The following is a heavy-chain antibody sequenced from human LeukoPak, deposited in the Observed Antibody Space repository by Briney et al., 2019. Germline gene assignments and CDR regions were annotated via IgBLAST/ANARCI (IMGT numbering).Heavy chain of an antibody. V-gene: IGHV3-23*01. CDR2: INGNGAST. CDR1: GFTFNNHA. J-gene: IGHJ4*02. D-gene: IGHD5-18*01. CDR3: AKDQGYSYYYLDY. Sequence: GGSLTLSCAASGFTFNNHAMSWVRQAPGKGLEWASGINGNGASTYYSDSVKGRFTISRDNSKNTLYLQMSSLRAEDTAIYYCAKDQGYSYYYLDYWGQGTLVTVSS.